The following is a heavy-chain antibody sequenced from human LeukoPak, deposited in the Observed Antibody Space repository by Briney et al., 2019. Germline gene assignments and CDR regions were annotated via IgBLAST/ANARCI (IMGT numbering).Heavy chain of an antibody. J-gene: IGHJ3*02. CDR1: GFTFSSYS. V-gene: IGHV3-21*01. CDR3: ARGFTRSDDAFDI. CDR2: ISSSSSYI. Sequence: GGSLRLSCAASGFTFSSYSMNWVRQAPGKGLEWVSSISSSSSYIYYADSVKGRFTISRDNAKNSLYLQMNSLRAEDTAVYYCARGFTRSDDAFDIWGQGTMVTVSS. D-gene: IGHD2-15*01.